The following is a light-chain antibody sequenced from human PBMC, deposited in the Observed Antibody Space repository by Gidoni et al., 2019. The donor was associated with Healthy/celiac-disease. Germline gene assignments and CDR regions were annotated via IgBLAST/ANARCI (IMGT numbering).Light chain of an antibody. J-gene: IGLJ2*01. CDR3: QAWDSSTVVV. CDR2: QDS. Sequence: SYELTQPPSVSVSPGQTASITCSGDKLGDKYACWYQQKPGQSPVLVIYQDSKRPSVIPERFSGSNSVTAATLTISGTQAMDEADYYCQAWDSSTVVVFGGGTKLTVL. V-gene: IGLV3-1*01. CDR1: KLGDKY.